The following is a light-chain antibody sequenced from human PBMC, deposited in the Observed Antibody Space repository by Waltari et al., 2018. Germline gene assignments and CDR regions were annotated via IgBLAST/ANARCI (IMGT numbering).Light chain of an antibody. J-gene: IGLJ3*02. CDR2: DDN. Sequence: SYVLTQPPSVSVAPGQTARVTCDGTNLGTMGGHWYQQKPGQAPVLVVYDDNDRPSGIPERFSGSNSGNTASLSIRRVEGGDEADYYCQVWDDTSDQPVFGGGTKLTVL. CDR3: QVWDDTSDQPV. CDR1: NLGTMG. V-gene: IGLV3-21*02.